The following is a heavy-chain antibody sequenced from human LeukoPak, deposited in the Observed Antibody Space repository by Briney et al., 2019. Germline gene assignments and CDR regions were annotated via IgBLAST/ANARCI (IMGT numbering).Heavy chain of an antibody. J-gene: IGHJ4*02. CDR2: IRYDGSNK. Sequence: PGGSLRLSCAASGFTFSSYGMHWVRPAPGKGLEWVAFIRYDGSNKYYADSVKGRFTISRDNSKNTLYLQMNSLRAEDTAVYYCAKDLIVVVPAAIRSNFDYWGQRTLVTVSS. CDR1: GFTFSSYG. V-gene: IGHV3-30*02. D-gene: IGHD2-2*02. CDR3: AKDLIVVVPAAIRSNFDY.